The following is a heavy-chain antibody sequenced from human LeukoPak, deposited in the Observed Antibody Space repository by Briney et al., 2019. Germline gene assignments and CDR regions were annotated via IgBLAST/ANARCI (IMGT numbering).Heavy chain of an antibody. V-gene: IGHV4-61*10. CDR2: IYYSGST. D-gene: IGHD5-18*01. Sequence: PSETLSLTCTVSGGSISSGSYYWSWIRQPAGKGLEWIGYIYYSGSTNYNPSLKSRVTISVDTSKNQFSLKLSSVTAADTAVYYCARDRGAVAMGLWGQGTLVTVSS. CDR1: GGSISSGSYY. J-gene: IGHJ4*02. CDR3: ARDRGAVAMGL.